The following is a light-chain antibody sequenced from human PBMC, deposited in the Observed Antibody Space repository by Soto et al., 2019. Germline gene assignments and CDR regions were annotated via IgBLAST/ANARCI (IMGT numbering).Light chain of an antibody. CDR1: QTISSW. CDR3: QQYNSYLFT. Sequence: GDRVTITCRASQTISSWLAWYQQKPGKAPKLLIYKASTLESGVPSNFSGSGSGTEFTLTISSLQPEDFATYYCQQYNSYLFTFGPGTKVDIK. V-gene: IGKV1-5*03. CDR2: KAS. J-gene: IGKJ3*01.